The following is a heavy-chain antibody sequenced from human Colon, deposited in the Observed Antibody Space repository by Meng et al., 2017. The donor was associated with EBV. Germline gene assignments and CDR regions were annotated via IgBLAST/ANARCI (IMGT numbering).Heavy chain of an antibody. D-gene: IGHD3-16*01. CDR2: IFYSGNT. CDR1: GDSITTNGYY. CDR3: ARERGGVTRDFDS. V-gene: IGHV4-39*07. Sequence: QLQVACPGLLNTSETLSLTCSVSGDSITTNGYYWGWIRQSPGKGLEWIGSIFYSGNTYFNPSLKTRVTISVDTSKNQFSLKLSSVTAADTAIYYCARERGGVTRDFDSWGQGALVTVSS. J-gene: IGHJ4*02.